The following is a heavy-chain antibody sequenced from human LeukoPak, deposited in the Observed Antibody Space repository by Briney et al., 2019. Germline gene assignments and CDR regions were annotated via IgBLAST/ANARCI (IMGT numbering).Heavy chain of an antibody. CDR1: GSTFSSYW. CDR3: ARLSDSISCFGFDI. D-gene: IGHD2-2*01. Sequence: GGSLRLSCEASGSTFSSYWMSWVRQAPGKGLEWVANIKQDESEKYYVDSVKGRFTISRDNAKNSLYLQMNSLRAEDTAVYYCARLSDSISCFGFDIWGQGTTVTVSS. J-gene: IGHJ3*02. CDR2: IKQDESEK. V-gene: IGHV3-7*01.